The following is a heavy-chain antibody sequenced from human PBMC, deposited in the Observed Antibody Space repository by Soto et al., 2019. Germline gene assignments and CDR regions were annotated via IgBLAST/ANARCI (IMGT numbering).Heavy chain of an antibody. D-gene: IGHD6-6*01. CDR1: GGTFSSYT. J-gene: IGHJ3*02. CDR3: ARYSSSSPDDAFDI. Sequence: GASVKVSCKASGGTFSSYTISWVRQAPGQGLEWMGRIIPILGTANYAQKFQGRVTITADESTSTAYMELSSLRSEDTAVYYCARYSSSSPDDAFDIWGQGTMVTVSS. CDR2: IIPILGTA. V-gene: IGHV1-69*08.